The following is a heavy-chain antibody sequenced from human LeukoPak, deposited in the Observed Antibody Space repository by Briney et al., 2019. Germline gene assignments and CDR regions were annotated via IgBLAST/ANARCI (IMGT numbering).Heavy chain of an antibody. J-gene: IGHJ4*02. V-gene: IGHV3-21*01. CDR2: ISSSSSYI. CDR3: VPAATLLLDY. Sequence: PGGSLRLSGAASGFTFSSYSMNWVRQAPGKGLEWVSSISSSSSYIYYADSVKGRFTISRDNAKNSLYLQMNSLRAEDTAVYYCVPAATLLLDYWGQGTLVTVSS. D-gene: IGHD2-2*01. CDR1: GFTFSSYS.